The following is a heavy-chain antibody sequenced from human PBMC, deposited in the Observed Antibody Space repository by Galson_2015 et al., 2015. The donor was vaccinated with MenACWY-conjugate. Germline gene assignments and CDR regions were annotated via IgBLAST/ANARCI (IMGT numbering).Heavy chain of an antibody. Sequence: ETLSLTCTVSGGSISSYYWSWIRQPPGKGLEWFGYIYYSGSTNYNPSLKSRVTISVDTSKNQFSLKLSSVTAADTAVYYCARGQPYSSSSYYYYYYYMDVWGKGTTVTVSS. V-gene: IGHV4-59*01. CDR3: ARGQPYSSSSYYYYYYYMDV. CDR2: IYYSGST. D-gene: IGHD6-6*01. J-gene: IGHJ6*03. CDR1: GGSISSYY.